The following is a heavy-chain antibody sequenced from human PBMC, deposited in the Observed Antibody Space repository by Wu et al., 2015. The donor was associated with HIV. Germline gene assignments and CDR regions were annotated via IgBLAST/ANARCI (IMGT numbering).Heavy chain of an antibody. J-gene: IGHJ4*02. CDR3: AGGGGRTSMDPFDF. Sequence: QVQLLQSGAEVKNPGSPVRVSRKASGATFSSYALSWVRQAPGQGLEWMGRLIPMYGTGNYAQKFQGRVTITADESTSTAYMDVSGLRSDDTAVYYCAGGGGRTSMDPFDFWGQGTLVTVSS. CDR2: LIPMYGTG. D-gene: IGHD5-18*01. CDR1: GATFSSYA. V-gene: IGHV1-69*13.